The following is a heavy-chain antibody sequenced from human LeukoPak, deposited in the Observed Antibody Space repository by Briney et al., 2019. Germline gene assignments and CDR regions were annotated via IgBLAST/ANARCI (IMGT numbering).Heavy chain of an antibody. V-gene: IGHV1-2*02. CDR2: INPNSGDT. CDR1: GYTFTDYY. D-gene: IGHD1-7*01. Sequence: ASVKVSCKASGYTFTDYYMHWVRQAPAQGLEWMGWINPNSGDTDYAQKLQGRVTMTRHTSITTAYLELSRLTSDDTAVYYCARGTGTVDYWGQGTLVTVSS. CDR3: ARGTGTVDY. J-gene: IGHJ4*02.